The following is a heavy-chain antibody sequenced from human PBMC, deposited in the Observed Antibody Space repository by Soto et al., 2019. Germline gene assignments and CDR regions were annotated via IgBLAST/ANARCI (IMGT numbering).Heavy chain of an antibody. CDR1: GFTFSSYG. V-gene: IGHV3-30*18. D-gene: IGHD2-8*01. Sequence: GGSLRLSCAASGFTFSSYGMHWVRQAPGKGLEWVAVISYDGSNKYYADSVKGRFTISRDNSKNTLYLQMNSLRAEDTAVYYCAKDHYPLVMAADFDYWGQGTLVTVSS. J-gene: IGHJ4*02. CDR2: ISYDGSNK. CDR3: AKDHYPLVMAADFDY.